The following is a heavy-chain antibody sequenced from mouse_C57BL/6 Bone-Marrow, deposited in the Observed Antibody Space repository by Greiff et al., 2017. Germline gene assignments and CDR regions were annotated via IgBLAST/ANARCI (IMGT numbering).Heavy chain of an antibody. V-gene: IGHV6-3*01. CDR3: TGLYYYGSSSYYFDY. D-gene: IGHD1-1*01. J-gene: IGHJ2*01. CDR2: IRLKSDNYAT. Sequence: EVKVVESGGGLVQPGGSMKLSCVASGFTFSNYWMNWVRQSPEKGLEWVAQIRLKSDNYATHYAESVKGRFTISRDDSKSSVYLQMNNLRAEDTGIYYCTGLYYYGSSSYYFDYWGQGTTLTVSS. CDR1: GFTFSNYW.